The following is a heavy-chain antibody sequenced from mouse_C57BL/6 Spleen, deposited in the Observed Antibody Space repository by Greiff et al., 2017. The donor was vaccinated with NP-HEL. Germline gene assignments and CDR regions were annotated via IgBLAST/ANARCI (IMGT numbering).Heavy chain of an antibody. CDR1: GYTFTSYW. J-gene: IGHJ2*01. CDR3: ARSACYSNYLDD. D-gene: IGHD2-5*01. V-gene: IGHV1-55*01. CDR2: IYPGSGST. Sequence: QVQLQQPGAELVKPGASVKMSCKASGYTFTSYWITWVKQRPGQGLEWIGDIYPGSGSTNYNEKFKSKATLTVDTSSSTAYMQLSSLTSEDSAVYYCARSACYSNYLDDWGKGTTLTVSS.